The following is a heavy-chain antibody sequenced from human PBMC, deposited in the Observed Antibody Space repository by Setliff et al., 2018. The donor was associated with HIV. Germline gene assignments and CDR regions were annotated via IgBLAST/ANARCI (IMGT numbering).Heavy chain of an antibody. V-gene: IGHV3-66*02. Sequence: GESLKISCAASGFTVSTYYMSWVRQAPGKGLEWVSTIYSGGGTYHADSVKGRFTLSRDTSKNTLFLQMNSLRPEDTAVYYCVSSQSPQDRAVIIGGLWGQGTQVTVSS. D-gene: IGHD3-10*01. CDR1: GFTVSTYY. J-gene: IGHJ4*02. CDR3: VSSQSPQDRAVIIGGL. CDR2: IYSGGGT.